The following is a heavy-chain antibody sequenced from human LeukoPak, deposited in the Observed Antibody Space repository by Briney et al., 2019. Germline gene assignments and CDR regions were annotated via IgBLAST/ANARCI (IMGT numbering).Heavy chain of an antibody. CDR2: ISAYNGNT. CDR3: ARGRGYSYVIDFDY. J-gene: IGHJ4*02. V-gene: IGHV1-18*01. Sequence: GASVKVSCKASGYTSTSYVISWVRQAPGQGLEWMGWISAYNGNTNYAQKLQGRVTMTTDTSTSTAYMELRGLRSDDTAVYYCARGRGYSYVIDFDYWGQGTLVTVSS. D-gene: IGHD5-18*01. CDR1: GYTSTSYV.